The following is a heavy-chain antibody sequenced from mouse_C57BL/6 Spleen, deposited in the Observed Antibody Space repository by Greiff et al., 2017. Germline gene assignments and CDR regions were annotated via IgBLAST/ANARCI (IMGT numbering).Heavy chain of an antibody. CDR2: IYPGSGNT. Sequence: QVQLKQSGAELVRPGASVKLSCKASGYTFTDYYINWVKQRPGQGLEWIARIYPGSGNTYYNEKFKGKATLTAEKSASTAYMQLSSLTSEDSAVYFCAIYGNHYFDYWGQGTTLTVSS. CDR3: AIYGNHYFDY. V-gene: IGHV1-76*01. CDR1: GYTFTDYY. J-gene: IGHJ2*01. D-gene: IGHD2-1*01.